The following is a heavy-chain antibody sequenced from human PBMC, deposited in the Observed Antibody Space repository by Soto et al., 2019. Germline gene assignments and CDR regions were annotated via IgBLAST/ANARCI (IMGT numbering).Heavy chain of an antibody. V-gene: IGHV3-30*18. CDR3: AKTAADGRGGWWQLYYCDS. D-gene: IGHD6-19*01. CDR2: ISADGSNT. Sequence: QVQLEESGGGVVQPGRSLRLSCVASGFTFSTFGMHWVRQAPGKGLEWVAVISADGSNTYYGDSVRGRFTISRDNTNHTLYLQRNGLRAEDTDMYYCAKTAADGRGGWWQLYYCDSWGQGALVTVSS. CDR1: GFTFSTFG. J-gene: IGHJ4*02.